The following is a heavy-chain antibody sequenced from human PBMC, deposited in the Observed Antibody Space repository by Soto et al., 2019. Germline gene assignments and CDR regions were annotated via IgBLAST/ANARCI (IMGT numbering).Heavy chain of an antibody. J-gene: IGHJ5*02. CDR1: GGSFSGYY. CDR2: INHSGST. D-gene: IGHD4-17*01. Sequence: PSETLSLTCAVYGGSFSGYYWSWIRQPPGKGLEWIGEINHSGSTNYNPSLKSQVTISVDTSKNQFSLKLSSVTAADTAVYYCARGERSDYYPDFWFDPWGQGTLVTVSS. CDR3: ARGERSDYYPDFWFDP. V-gene: IGHV4-34*01.